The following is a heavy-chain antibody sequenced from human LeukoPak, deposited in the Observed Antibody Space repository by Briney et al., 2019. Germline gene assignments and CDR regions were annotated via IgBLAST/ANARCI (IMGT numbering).Heavy chain of an antibody. CDR2: IYSSGST. Sequence: SETLSLTCTVSGGSISSYYWSWIRQPPGRGLEWIGYIYSSGSTNYNPSLKSRVTISVDTSKNQFSLKLSSVTAADTAVYYCARVEIAVAGDYSGQGTLVTVSS. J-gene: IGHJ4*02. D-gene: IGHD6-19*01. CDR1: GGSISSYY. V-gene: IGHV4-59*01. CDR3: ARVEIAVAGDY.